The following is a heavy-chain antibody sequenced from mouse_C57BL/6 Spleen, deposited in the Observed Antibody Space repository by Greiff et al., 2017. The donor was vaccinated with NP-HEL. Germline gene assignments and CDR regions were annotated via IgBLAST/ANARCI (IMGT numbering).Heavy chain of an antibody. Sequence: VQLQQPGAELVKPGASVKMSCKASGYTFTSYWITWVKQRPGQGLEWIGDIYPGSGSTNYNEKFKSKATLTVDTSSSTAYMQLSSLTSEDSAVYYCARSRYYYGSSYEFAYWGQGTLVTVSA. J-gene: IGHJ3*01. CDR2: IYPGSGST. D-gene: IGHD1-1*01. CDR1: GYTFTSYW. V-gene: IGHV1-55*01. CDR3: ARSRYYYGSSYEFAY.